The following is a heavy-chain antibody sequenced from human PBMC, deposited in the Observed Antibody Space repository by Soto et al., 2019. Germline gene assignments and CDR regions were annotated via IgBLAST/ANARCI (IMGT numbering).Heavy chain of an antibody. J-gene: IGHJ6*02. Sequence: GGSLRLSCAASGFSFRSYSMNWVRQTPGKGLEWISYISYVRGGTSTIHYADSVKGRFTISRDNSKNTLYLQMNSLRAEDTAVYYCARDRDTAMVPPMMAVWGQGTTVTVSS. V-gene: IGHV3-48*01. CDR2: ISYVRGGTSTI. CDR3: ARDRDTAMVPPMMAV. CDR1: GFSFRSYS. D-gene: IGHD5-18*01.